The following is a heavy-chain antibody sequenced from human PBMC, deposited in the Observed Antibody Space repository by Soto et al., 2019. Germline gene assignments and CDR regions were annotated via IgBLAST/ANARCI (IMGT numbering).Heavy chain of an antibody. CDR2: IIPIFATP. Sequence: QVQLVQSGAEVKKPGSSVKVSCKGSGGFNSYSISWVRQAPGQGLEWMEGIIPIFATPSYAQKFQGRVTITADKSTTTAYMELSRLTAEDTAVYYCARGGPVIIPAATNWFAHWGQGTLVSVSS. J-gene: IGHJ5*02. V-gene: IGHV1-69*06. CDR3: ARGGPVIIPAATNWFAH. D-gene: IGHD2-2*01. CDR1: GGFNSYS.